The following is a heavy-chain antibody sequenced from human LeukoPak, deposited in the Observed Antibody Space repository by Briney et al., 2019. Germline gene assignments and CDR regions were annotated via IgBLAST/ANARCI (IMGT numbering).Heavy chain of an antibody. CDR2: VNLQGST. CDR1: GGSISNTNW. J-gene: IGHJ4*02. CDR3: AREGGPYRPLDY. V-gene: IGHV4-4*02. Sequence: PSGTLSLTCGVSGGSISNTNWWTWFRQPPGKGLEWIGEVNLQGSTNYNPSLKSRVAISVDKSENHISLKPTSVTAADPAVYYCAREGGPYRPLDYSGQGTLVTVAS.